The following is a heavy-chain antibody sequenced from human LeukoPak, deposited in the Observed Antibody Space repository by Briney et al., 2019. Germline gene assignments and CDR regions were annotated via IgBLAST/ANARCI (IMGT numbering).Heavy chain of an antibody. CDR2: ISYDVSNK. CDR1: GFTFSTYG. CDR3: AKDPCSSTSCYAYNFYYYGMDV. V-gene: IGHV3-30*18. J-gene: IGHJ6*02. Sequence: GGSLRLSCAASGFTFSTYGMHWVRQAPGKGLEWVAVISYDVSNKYYADSVKGRFTISRDNSKNTLYLQMNSLRAEDTALYYCAKDPCSSTSCYAYNFYYYGMDVWGQGTTVSVSS. D-gene: IGHD2-2*01.